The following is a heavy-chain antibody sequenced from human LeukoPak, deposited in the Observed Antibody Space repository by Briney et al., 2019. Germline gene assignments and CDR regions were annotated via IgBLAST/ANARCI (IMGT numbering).Heavy chain of an antibody. CDR2: INHSGST. V-gene: IGHV4-34*01. CDR1: GGSFSGYY. D-gene: IGHD2-15*01. Sequence: SETLSLTCAVYGGSFSGYYWSWIRQPPGKGLEWIGEINHSGSTNYNPSLKSRVTISVDTSKNQFSLKLSSVTAADTAVYYCARGGPYCSGGSCYSVIDYWGQGTLVTVSS. CDR3: ARGGPYCSGGSCYSVIDY. J-gene: IGHJ4*02.